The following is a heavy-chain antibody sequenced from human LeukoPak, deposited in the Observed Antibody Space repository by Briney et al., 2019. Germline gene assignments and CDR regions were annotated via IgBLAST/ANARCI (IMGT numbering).Heavy chain of an antibody. V-gene: IGHV1-18*01. J-gene: IGHJ6*02. CDR3: ARDSLRRVVVPAAIPFPGMDV. CDR2: ISAYNGNT. Sequence: GASVKVSCKASGYTFTSYGISWVRQAPGQGLEWMGWISAYNGNTNYAQKLQGRVTMTTDTSTSTAYMELRSLRSDDTAVYYCARDSLRRVVVPAAIPFPGMDVWGQGTTVTVSS. CDR1: GYTFTSYG. D-gene: IGHD2-2*02.